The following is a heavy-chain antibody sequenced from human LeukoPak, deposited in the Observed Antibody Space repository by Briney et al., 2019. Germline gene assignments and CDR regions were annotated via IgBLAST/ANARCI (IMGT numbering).Heavy chain of an antibody. V-gene: IGHV4-30-2*01. J-gene: IGHJ4*02. Sequence: SQTLSLTCAVSGGSISSGGYSWSCIRQPPGKGLEWIGYIYHSGSTYYNPSLKSRVTISVDRSKNQFSLKLSSVTAADTAVYYCARVRYCSGGSCYYFDYWGQGTLVTVSS. CDR3: ARVRYCSGGSCYYFDY. CDR1: GGSISSGGYS. CDR2: IYHSGST. D-gene: IGHD2-15*01.